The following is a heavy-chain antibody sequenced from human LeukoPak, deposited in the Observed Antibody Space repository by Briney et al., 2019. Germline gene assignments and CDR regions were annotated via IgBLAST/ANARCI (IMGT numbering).Heavy chain of an antibody. D-gene: IGHD3-22*01. CDR2: IYYSGGT. CDR1: GGYISSHY. CDR3: ARIYYYDSSGYSYYFDY. Sequence: SETLSLTCSVSGGYISSHYWSWIRQPPGKGLEWTGYIYYSGGTNYNPSLMSRVTISVDTSKNQFSLKLSSVTAADTAVYYCARIYYYDSSGYSYYFDYWSQGTLVTVSS. V-gene: IGHV4-59*11. J-gene: IGHJ4*02.